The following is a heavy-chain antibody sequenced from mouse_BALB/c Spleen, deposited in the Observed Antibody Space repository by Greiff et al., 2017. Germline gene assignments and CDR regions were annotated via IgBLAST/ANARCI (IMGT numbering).Heavy chain of an antibody. CDR1: GYSFTSYW. J-gene: IGHJ3*01. Sequence: QVQLQQSGPQLVRPGASVKISCTASGYSFTSYWMHWVKQRPGQGLEWIGMIDPSDSETRLNQKFKDKATLTVDKSSSTAYMQLSSPTSEDSAVYYGARGSYRYSFAYWGQGTLVTVSA. D-gene: IGHD2-14*01. CDR2: IDPSDSET. V-gene: IGHV1S127*01. CDR3: ARGSYRYSFAY.